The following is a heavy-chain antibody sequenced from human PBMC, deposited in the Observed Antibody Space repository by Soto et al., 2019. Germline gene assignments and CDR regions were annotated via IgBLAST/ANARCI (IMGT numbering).Heavy chain of an antibody. V-gene: IGHV4-59*08. Sequence: SETLSLTCTVSGGSINSYYWSWIRQPPGKGLEWIGYIYYSGSTNYNPSLKSRVTISVDTSKNQISLKLSSVTAADTAVYYCARRYGGDFDIWGQGTMVT. CDR2: IYYSGST. J-gene: IGHJ3*02. CDR1: GGSINSYY. D-gene: IGHD3-10*01. CDR3: ARRYGGDFDI.